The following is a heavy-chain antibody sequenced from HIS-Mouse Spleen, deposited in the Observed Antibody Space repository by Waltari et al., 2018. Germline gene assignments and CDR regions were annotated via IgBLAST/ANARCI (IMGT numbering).Heavy chain of an antibody. CDR3: AREARLGNFDY. V-gene: IGHV3-53*01. CDR2: IYSGGST. CDR1: GFTVSSNY. Sequence: EVQLVESGGGLIQPGGSLRLSCAASGFTVSSNYMSWVRQAPGKGVGGVLVIYSGGSTCYADAVKGRFTISRDNSKNTLYLQMNSLRAEDTAVYYCAREARLGNFDYWGQGTLVTVSS. J-gene: IGHJ4*02. D-gene: IGHD3-16*01.